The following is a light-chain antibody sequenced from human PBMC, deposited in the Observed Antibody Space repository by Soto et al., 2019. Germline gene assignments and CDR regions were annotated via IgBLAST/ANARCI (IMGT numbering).Light chain of an antibody. CDR3: QSYDSSLSGWV. Sequence: QSVLTQPPSVSGAPGQRVTISCTGSSSNIGAGYDVHWYQQLPETAPKLLIYGNSNRPSGVPDRFSGSKSGTSASLAITGLQAEDAADYYCQSYDSSLSGWVFGGGTKLTVL. V-gene: IGLV1-40*01. CDR1: SSNIGAGYD. J-gene: IGLJ3*02. CDR2: GNS.